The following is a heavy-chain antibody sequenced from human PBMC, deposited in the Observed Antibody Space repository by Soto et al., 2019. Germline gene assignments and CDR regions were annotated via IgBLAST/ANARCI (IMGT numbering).Heavy chain of an antibody. CDR1: GYTLTELS. J-gene: IGHJ4*02. CDR3: ATDKLYSIRIRQFDY. V-gene: IGHV1-24*01. CDR2: FDPEDGET. Sequence: ASVKVSCKVSGYTLTELSMHWVRQAPGKGLEWMGGFDPEDGETIYAQKFQGRVTMTEDTSTDTAYMELSSLRSEDTAVYYCATDKLYSIRIRQFDYWGQGTLVTVSS. D-gene: IGHD6-13*01.